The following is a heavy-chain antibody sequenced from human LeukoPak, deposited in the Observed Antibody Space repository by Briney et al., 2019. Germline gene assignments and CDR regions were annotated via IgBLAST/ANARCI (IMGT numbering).Heavy chain of an antibody. Sequence: GGSLRLSCAASGFTFSSYAMSWVRQAPGKGLEWVSAISGSGGSTYYADSVKGRFTISRDNSKNTLYLQMNSLRAADTAVYYCARVGRWLQVAHWYFDLWGRGTLVTVSS. CDR3: ARVGRWLQVAHWYFDL. CDR1: GFTFSSYA. CDR2: ISGSGGST. J-gene: IGHJ2*01. D-gene: IGHD5-24*01. V-gene: IGHV3-23*01.